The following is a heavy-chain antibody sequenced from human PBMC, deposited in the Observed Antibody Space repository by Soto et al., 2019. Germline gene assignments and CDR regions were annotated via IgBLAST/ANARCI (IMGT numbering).Heavy chain of an antibody. V-gene: IGHV1-18*03. CDR1: GYTFTNYA. CDR2: ISAYNGNT. CDR3: ARTGFYGSGSRPYYFDS. J-gene: IGHJ4*02. Sequence: QVQLVQSGAEVKKPGASVKVSCKASGYTFTNYAIAWVRQAPGQGLEWMGWISAYNGNTNYAQKLQGRVTMTTDTSTSTVYMELRSLRSDDMAVYYCARTGFYGSGSRPYYFDSWGQGTLVTVSS. D-gene: IGHD3-10*01.